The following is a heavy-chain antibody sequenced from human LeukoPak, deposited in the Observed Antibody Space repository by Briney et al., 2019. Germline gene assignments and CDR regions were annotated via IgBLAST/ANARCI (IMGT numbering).Heavy chain of an antibody. CDR1: GGSISSSSYY. CDR3: ARQTQIVVVPAAIVGDAFDI. D-gene: IGHD2-2*01. Sequence: SETLSLTCTVSGGSISSSSYYWGWIRQPPGKGLEWIGSIYYSGSTYYNPSLKSRVTISVDTSKNQFSLKLSSVTAADTAVYYCARQTQIVVVPAAIVGDAFDIWGQGTMVTVSS. CDR2: IYYSGST. J-gene: IGHJ3*02. V-gene: IGHV4-39*01.